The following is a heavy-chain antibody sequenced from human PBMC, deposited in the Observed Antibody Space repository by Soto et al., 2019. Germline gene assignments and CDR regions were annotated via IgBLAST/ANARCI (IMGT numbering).Heavy chain of an antibody. J-gene: IGHJ5*01. CDR3: ARAHDVAWLDS. CDR2: ITNRGTHR. D-gene: IGHD5-12*01. Sequence: PGSSLTLTCRASTFSFSSYTINCSRQAPGKGIQWDAFITNRGTHRYSADAVKGRFTISRDNDKNSLYLKMNIRRTEDTATYYCARAHDVAWLDSWGLGALVTVSS. V-gene: IGHV3-21*06. CDR1: TFSFSSYT.